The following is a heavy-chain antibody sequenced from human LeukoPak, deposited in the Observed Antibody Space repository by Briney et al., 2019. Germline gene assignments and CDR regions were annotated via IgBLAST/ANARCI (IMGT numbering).Heavy chain of an antibody. J-gene: IGHJ4*02. D-gene: IGHD2-2*01. Sequence: SETLSLTCAVSGYSISSGYYWGWIRQPPGKGLEWIGSIYHSGSTYYNPSLKSRVTISVDTSKNQFSLKLSSVTAADTAVYYCARLFGPPMIVVVPAAPDYWGQGTLVTVSS. CDR2: IYHSGST. V-gene: IGHV4-38-2*01. CDR1: GYSISSGYY. CDR3: ARLFGPPMIVVVPAAPDY.